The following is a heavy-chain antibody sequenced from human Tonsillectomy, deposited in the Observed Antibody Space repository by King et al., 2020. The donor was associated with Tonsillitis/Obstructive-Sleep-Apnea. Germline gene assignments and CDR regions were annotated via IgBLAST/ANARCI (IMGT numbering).Heavy chain of an antibody. CDR3: ARRGDCSSTSCYGDYYYYYMDV. CDR1: GFTFSDYY. V-gene: IGHV3-11*05. CDR2: ISSSSSYT. Sequence: VQLVESGGGLVKPGGSLRLSCAASGFTFSDYYMSWIRQAPGKGLEWVSYISSSSSYTNYVDSVKGRFTISRDNAKNSLYLQMNSLRAEDTAVYYCARRGDCSSTSCYGDYYYYYMDVWGKGTTVTVSS. D-gene: IGHD2-2*01. J-gene: IGHJ6*03.